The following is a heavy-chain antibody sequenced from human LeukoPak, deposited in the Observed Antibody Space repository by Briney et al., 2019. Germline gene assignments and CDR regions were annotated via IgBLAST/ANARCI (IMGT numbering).Heavy chain of an antibody. CDR2: IYYSGST. CDR1: DDSISDYY. J-gene: IGHJ5*02. V-gene: IGHV4-39*07. D-gene: IGHD4-17*01. Sequence: SETLSLTCTVSDDSISDYYRGWIRQPPGKGLEWIGSIYYSGSTYHNPSLKSRVTISVDTSKNQFSLRLSSVTAADTAVYYCVRDPSGYGDFSSWGQGTLVTVSS. CDR3: VRDPSGYGDFSS.